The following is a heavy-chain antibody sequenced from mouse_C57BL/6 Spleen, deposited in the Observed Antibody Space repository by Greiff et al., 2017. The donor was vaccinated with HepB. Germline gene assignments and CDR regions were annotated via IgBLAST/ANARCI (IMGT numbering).Heavy chain of an antibody. V-gene: IGHV1-47*01. CDR3: ARNYGSSYAMDY. D-gene: IGHD1-1*01. J-gene: IGHJ4*01. Sequence: VQGVESGAELVKPGASVKMSCKASGYTFTTYPIEWMKQNHGKSLEWIGNFHPYNDDTKYNEKFKGKATLTVEKSSSTVYLELSRLTSDDSAVYYCARNYGSSYAMDYWGQGTSVTVSS. CDR2: FHPYNDDT. CDR1: GYTFTTYP.